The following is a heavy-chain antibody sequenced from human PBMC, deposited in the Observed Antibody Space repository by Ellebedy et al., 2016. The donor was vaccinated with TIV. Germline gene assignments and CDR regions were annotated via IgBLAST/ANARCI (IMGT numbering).Heavy chain of an antibody. D-gene: IGHD6-19*01. CDR2: IWYDGSNK. Sequence: GESLKISCAASGFTYSSYGMHWVRQAPGKGLECVAVIWYDGSNKYYADSVKGRFTISRDNSKNTLYLQMNSLRAEDTAVYYCARVIAVAGPFDYWGQGTLVTVSS. J-gene: IGHJ4*02. CDR1: GFTYSSYG. V-gene: IGHV3-33*08. CDR3: ARVIAVAGPFDY.